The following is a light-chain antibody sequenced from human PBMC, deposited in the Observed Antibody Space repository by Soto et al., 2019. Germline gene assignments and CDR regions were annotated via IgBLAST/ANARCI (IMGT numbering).Light chain of an antibody. CDR2: AAS. CDR1: QDIGSW. V-gene: IGKV1-12*01. J-gene: IGKJ5*01. CDR3: KQNYSVQIT. Sequence: DIQVTQSPSSVSASVGDRVTITCRAGQDIGSWLTWYHQKPGKAPDLLIYAASSLKSGVPSRFSGSGSGTDFTLTITGLQLADFATYYCKQNYSVQITCGHGTRREIK.